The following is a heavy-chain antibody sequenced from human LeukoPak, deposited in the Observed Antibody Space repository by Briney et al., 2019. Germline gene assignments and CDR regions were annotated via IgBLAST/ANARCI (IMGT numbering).Heavy chain of an antibody. D-gene: IGHD5-18*01. CDR2: INHRGST. J-gene: IGHJ4*02. V-gene: IGHV4-34*01. Sequence: PSETMSLTCAVYGGAFSGYYWSWIRQPPGKGLEWIGEINHRGSTNYNPSLKSRVTISVDTSKNQFSLKLSSVTAADTAVYYCARRGGDEYSYQYYFDYWGQGTLVPVSS. CDR3: ARRGGDEYSYQYYFDY. CDR1: GGAFSGYY.